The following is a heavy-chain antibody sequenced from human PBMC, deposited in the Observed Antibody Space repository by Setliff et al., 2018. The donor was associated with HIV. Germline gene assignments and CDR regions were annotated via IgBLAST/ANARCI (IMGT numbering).Heavy chain of an antibody. V-gene: IGHV3-74*01. Sequence: GGSLRLSCAASGFTLSSYWMHWVRQAPGKGLVYVSHINGDGSTTTYADSVKGRFTISRDNAKNSLYLQMDSLRAEDTAVYYRARDQEHIIVVSATGNMPGYLHYYYMDVWGKGSTVTVSS. CDR1: GFTLSSYW. CDR3: ARDQEHIIVVSATGNMPGYLHYYYMDV. D-gene: IGHD2-2*01. CDR2: INGDGSTT. J-gene: IGHJ6*03.